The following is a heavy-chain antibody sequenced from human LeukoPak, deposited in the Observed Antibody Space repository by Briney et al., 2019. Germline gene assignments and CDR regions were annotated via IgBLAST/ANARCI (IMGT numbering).Heavy chain of an antibody. Sequence: SETLSLTCAVYAGSFSGYYWSWIRQPPGKGLEWIGEINHSGSTNYNPSLKSRVTISVDTSKNQFSLKLSSVTAADTAVYYCARARLTVTGAFDIWGQGTMVTVSS. V-gene: IGHV4-34*01. J-gene: IGHJ3*02. CDR3: ARARLTVTGAFDI. CDR2: INHSGST. CDR1: AGSFSGYY. D-gene: IGHD4-17*01.